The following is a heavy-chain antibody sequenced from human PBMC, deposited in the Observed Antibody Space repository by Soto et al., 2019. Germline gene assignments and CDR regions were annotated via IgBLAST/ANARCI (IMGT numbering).Heavy chain of an antibody. V-gene: IGHV4-31*03. CDR1: GGSISSGGYY. J-gene: IGHJ6*02. Sequence: PSETLSLTCTVSGGSISSGGYYWSWIRQHPGKGLEWIGYIYYSGSTYYNPSLKSRVTISVDTSKNQFSLKLSSVTAADTAVYYCARDAATVTTKYYYGMDVWGQGTTVTVSS. D-gene: IGHD4-4*01. CDR2: IYYSGST. CDR3: ARDAATVTTKYYYGMDV.